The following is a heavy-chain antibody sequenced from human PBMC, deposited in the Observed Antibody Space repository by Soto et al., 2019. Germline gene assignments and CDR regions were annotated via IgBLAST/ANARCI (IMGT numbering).Heavy chain of an antibody. CDR3: ARVLRGVVNWFDP. Sequence: ASVKVSCKTSGDTFTNFGLSWVRQAPGQGLEWMGWIATYNSNKNYAQKFQGRLTLTTDTSTSTGYMELKSLEYDDTAVYYCARVLRGVVNWFDPWGQGALVTVSS. CDR1: GDTFTNFG. CDR2: IATYNSNK. J-gene: IGHJ5*02. V-gene: IGHV1-18*01. D-gene: IGHD3-10*01.